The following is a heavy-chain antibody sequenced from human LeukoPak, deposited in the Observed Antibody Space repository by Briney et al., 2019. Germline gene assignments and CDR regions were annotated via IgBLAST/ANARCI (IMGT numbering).Heavy chain of an antibody. D-gene: IGHD2-15*01. J-gene: IGHJ4*02. Sequence: GGSLRLSCTASGFTVSTSYMSWVRQAPGKGLEWVAIIYSDRSTYYPESVKGRFTISRDDSKNTVLLQMDSLRAEDTAIYYCARDSAFSSYSYWGQGALVTVSS. CDR3: ARDSAFSSYSY. CDR2: IYSDRST. V-gene: IGHV3-53*01. CDR1: GFTVSTSY.